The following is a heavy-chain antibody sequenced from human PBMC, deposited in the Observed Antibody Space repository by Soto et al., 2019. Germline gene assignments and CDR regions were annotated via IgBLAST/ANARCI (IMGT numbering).Heavy chain of an antibody. Sequence: QLQESGPGLVKPSETLSLTCTVSGAAMSSYYWSWLRQSPGKGLEWIGYIYNSGTTDYNPSLKSRVNISVERSKFQFSLKLTSVTAADTAVYYCATDSTGYYSDAFDVWGQGARVIVSS. V-gene: IGHV4-59*03. CDR1: GAAMSSYY. CDR3: ATDSTGYYSDAFDV. D-gene: IGHD3-22*01. CDR2: IYNSGTT. J-gene: IGHJ3*01.